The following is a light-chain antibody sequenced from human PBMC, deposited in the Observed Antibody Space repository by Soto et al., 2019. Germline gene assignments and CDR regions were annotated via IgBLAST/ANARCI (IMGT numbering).Light chain of an antibody. CDR2: DVN. CDR1: SSDIGTYDY. J-gene: IGLJ2*01. Sequence: QSALTQPASVSGSPGQSIAISCNGTSSDIGTYDYVSWYQQHPGKAPKLMLFDVNHRPSGVSDRFFGSKSGNTASLTISWLPAEDEADYYCRSYTTSSSVIFGGGTKLTVL. V-gene: IGLV2-14*03. CDR3: RSYTTSSSVI.